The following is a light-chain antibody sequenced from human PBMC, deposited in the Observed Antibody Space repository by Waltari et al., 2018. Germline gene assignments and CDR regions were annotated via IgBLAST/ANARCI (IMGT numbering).Light chain of an antibody. Sequence: DIVMTQSPDSLAVSLGERATSNSRSNHSLFYHSTNKNYLGWLQQKPGQPPKWIISWASTRESGVPDRFSGSGSGTDFSLTITSLQAEDVVVYYCQQYYATPVTFGQGTKLEIK. V-gene: IGKV4-1*01. CDR2: WAS. CDR3: QQYYATPVT. CDR1: HSLFYHSTNKNY. J-gene: IGKJ2*01.